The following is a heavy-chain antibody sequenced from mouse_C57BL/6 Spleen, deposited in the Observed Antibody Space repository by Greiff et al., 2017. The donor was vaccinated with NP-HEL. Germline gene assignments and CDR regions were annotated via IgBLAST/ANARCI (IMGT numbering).Heavy chain of an antibody. CDR1: DFNIKDDY. J-gene: IGHJ3*01. CDR2: IDPENGDT. CDR3: TRSMFAY. Sequence: EVQLQQSGAELVRPGASVKLSCTASDFNIKDDYMHWVKQRPEQGLEWIGWIDPENGDTEYASKFQGKATITADTSSNTAYLQLSSLTSADTAVYYCTRSMFAYWGQGTLVTVSA. D-gene: IGHD2-10*02. V-gene: IGHV14-4*01.